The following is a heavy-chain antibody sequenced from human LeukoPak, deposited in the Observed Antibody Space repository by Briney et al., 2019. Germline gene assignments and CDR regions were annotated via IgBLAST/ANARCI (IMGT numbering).Heavy chain of an antibody. CDR2: ISSGVSTI. J-gene: IGHJ4*02. Sequence: GWSLTLSCAASGFTFSDYYISWIRQAPGKEPDWISYISSGVSTIYYPDSVKGRFPISRDNAEKSLYPQMNSLGAEYTAIYYCARRGTLWGRPTGLDYWGQGTLVTASS. CDR1: GFTFSDYY. V-gene: IGHV3-11*04. CDR3: ARRGTLWGRPTGLDY. D-gene: IGHD1-7*01.